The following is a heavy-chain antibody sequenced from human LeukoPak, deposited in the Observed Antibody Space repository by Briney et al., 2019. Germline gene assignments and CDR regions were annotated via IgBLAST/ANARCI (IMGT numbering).Heavy chain of an antibody. V-gene: IGHV1-46*01. D-gene: IGHD6-6*01. CDR1: GYTFTNYY. J-gene: IGHJ4*02. CDR3: AREGPYSDSSRSRFDY. Sequence: GASVKVSCKASGYTFTNYYMHWVRQAPGQGLEWMGIINPSGGSTSYAQKFQGRVTMTRDTSTSTVYMELSSLRSEDTAVYYCAREGPYSDSSRSRFDYWGQGTLVTVSS. CDR2: INPSGGST.